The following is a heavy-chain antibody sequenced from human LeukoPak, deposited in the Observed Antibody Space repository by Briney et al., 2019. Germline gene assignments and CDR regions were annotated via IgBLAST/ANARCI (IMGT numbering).Heavy chain of an antibody. J-gene: IGHJ5*02. D-gene: IGHD6-19*01. CDR2: ISSTGRT. V-gene: IGHV4-61*02. Sequence: ASETLSLTCTVSGGSISSDTRFWSWIRQPAGKGLEWIGRISSTGRTDYNPSLTSRVTISVDTSKNQFSMKLTSVTAADTAVYYCTKGAGPPWFDPWGQGTLVTVSS. CDR1: GGSISSDTRF. CDR3: TKGAGPPWFDP.